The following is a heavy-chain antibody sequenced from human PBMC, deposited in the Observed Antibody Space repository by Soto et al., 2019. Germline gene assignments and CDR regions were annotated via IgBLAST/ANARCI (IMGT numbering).Heavy chain of an antibody. J-gene: IGHJ5*02. Sequence: EVQLVESGGGLVQPGGSLRLSCAASGFTFSSYWMSWVRQAPGKGLEWVANIKQDGSEKYYVDSVKGRFTISRDNAKNSLYLKMKRLRAEDTAVYYCASEGGFTMVRGVIITGYNWFDPVGQGTLVTVSS. V-gene: IGHV3-7*03. D-gene: IGHD3-10*01. CDR2: IKQDGSEK. CDR3: ASEGGFTMVRGVIITGYNWFDP. CDR1: GFTFSSYW.